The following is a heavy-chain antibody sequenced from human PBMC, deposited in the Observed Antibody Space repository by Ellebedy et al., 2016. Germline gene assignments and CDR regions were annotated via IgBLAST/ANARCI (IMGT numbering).Heavy chain of an antibody. CDR1: GGSISSSNW. CDR3: ARQGPKVTARTNWFDP. D-gene: IGHD2-21*02. V-gene: IGHV4-4*02. Sequence: SETLSLTCAVSGGSISSSNWWSWVRQPPGKGLEWIGEIYHSGSTNYNPSLKSRVTISVDTSKNQFSLKLSSVTAADTAVYYCARQGPKVTARTNWFDPWGQGTLVTVSS. J-gene: IGHJ5*02. CDR2: IYHSGST.